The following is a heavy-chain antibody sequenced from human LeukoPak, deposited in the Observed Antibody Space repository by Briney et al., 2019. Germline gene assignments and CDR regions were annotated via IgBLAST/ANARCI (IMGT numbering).Heavy chain of an antibody. V-gene: IGHV4-39*01. CDR1: GGSVSSSSYY. Sequence: SETLSLTCTVSGGSVSSSSYYWGWIRQPPGKGLEWIGSVYYSGSTYYNPSLKSRVTVSVDTSKNQFSLKLSSVTAADTAIYFCARAVTYGFDFDYWGQGTLVTVSS. CDR3: ARAVTYGFDFDY. J-gene: IGHJ4*02. D-gene: IGHD4-11*01. CDR2: VYYSGST.